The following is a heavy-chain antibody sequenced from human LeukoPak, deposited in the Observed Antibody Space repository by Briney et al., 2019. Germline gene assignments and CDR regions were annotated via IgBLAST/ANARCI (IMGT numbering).Heavy chain of an antibody. J-gene: IGHJ4*02. CDR1: GFTFSNYG. CDR3: VRYSSIDWSRYYFDY. D-gene: IGHD3-9*01. CDR2: ISGSGAST. Sequence: GGSLRLSCAASGFTFSNYGMSWVRQAPGKGLEWVSAISGSGASTYYADSVKGRFTISRDNSKNTLYLQMNSLRAEDTAVYYCVRYSSIDWSRYYFDYWGQGTLVTVSS. V-gene: IGHV3-23*01.